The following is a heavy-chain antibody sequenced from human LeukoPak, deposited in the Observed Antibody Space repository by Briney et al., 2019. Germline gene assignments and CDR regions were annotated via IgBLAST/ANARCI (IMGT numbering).Heavy chain of an antibody. V-gene: IGHV4-39*07. CDR3: ARAYDILTGPSFDY. J-gene: IGHJ4*02. CDR2: IYYSGST. Sequence: PSETLSLTCTVSGGSISSSSYYWGWIRQPPGKGLEWIGSIYYSGSTYYNPSLKSRVTISVDTSKNQFSLKLSSVTAADTAVYYCARAYDILTGPSFDYWGQGTLVTVSS. D-gene: IGHD3-9*01. CDR1: GGSISSSSYY.